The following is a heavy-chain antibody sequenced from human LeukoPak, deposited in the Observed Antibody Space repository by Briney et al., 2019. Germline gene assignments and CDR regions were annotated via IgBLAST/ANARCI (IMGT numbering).Heavy chain of an antibody. D-gene: IGHD3-10*01. J-gene: IGHJ5*02. CDR1: GFTFSNYW. V-gene: IGHV3-7*03. CDR3: ARDRNIRRYYGSGSYYH. Sequence: GGSLRLSCAAYGFTFSNYWMSWVRQAPEKGLEWVANIKPDGSETYSVDSVKGRFTISRDNAKNSLYLQMNSLRAEDTAVYYCARDRNIRRYYGSGSYYHWGQGTLVTVSS. CDR2: IKPDGSET.